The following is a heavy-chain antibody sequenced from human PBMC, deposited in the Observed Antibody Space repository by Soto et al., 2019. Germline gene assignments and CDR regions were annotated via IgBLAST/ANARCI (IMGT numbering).Heavy chain of an antibody. D-gene: IGHD3-9*01. J-gene: IGHJ6*02. CDR1: GGTFSSYA. CDR2: IIPIFGTA. Sequence: ASVKVSCKASGGTFSSYAISWVRQAPGQGLEWMGGIIPIFGTANYAQKFQGRVTITADESTSTAYMELSSLRSEDTAVYYCARVGRIETGYFQYWRGGMDVWGQGTTVTVSS. V-gene: IGHV1-69*13. CDR3: ARVGRIETGYFQYWRGGMDV.